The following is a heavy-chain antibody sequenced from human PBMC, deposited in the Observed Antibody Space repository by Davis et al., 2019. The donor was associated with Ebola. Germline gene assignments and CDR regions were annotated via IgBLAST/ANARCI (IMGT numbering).Heavy chain of an antibody. D-gene: IGHD4-17*01. Sequence: GSLRLSCAVYGGSFSGYYWSWIRQPPGKGLEWLGEINHSGSTNYNPSLKSRVTISVDTSKNQFSLKLSSVTAADTAVYYCARQNGDSRFYYYYGMDVWGRGTTVTVSS. CDR3: ARQNGDSRFYYYYGMDV. V-gene: IGHV4-34*01. CDR1: GGSFSGYY. J-gene: IGHJ6*02. CDR2: INHSGST.